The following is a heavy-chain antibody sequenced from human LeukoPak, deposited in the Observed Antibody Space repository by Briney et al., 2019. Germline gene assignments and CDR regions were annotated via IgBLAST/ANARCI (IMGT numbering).Heavy chain of an antibody. Sequence: GGSLRLSCAASGFTFSSYAMSWVRQAPGKGLEWVSAISGSGDSTYYADSVKGRFTISRDNSKNTLYLQMNSLRAEDTAVYYCAKSSLVITTTGWFDPWGQGTLVTVSS. CDR3: AKSSLVITTTGWFDP. V-gene: IGHV3-23*01. J-gene: IGHJ5*02. D-gene: IGHD3-22*01. CDR2: ISGSGDST. CDR1: GFTFSSYA.